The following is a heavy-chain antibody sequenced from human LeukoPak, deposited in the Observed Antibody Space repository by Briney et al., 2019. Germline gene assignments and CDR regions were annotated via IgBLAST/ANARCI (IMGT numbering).Heavy chain of an antibody. CDR1: GGSISTYY. Sequence: SETLSLTCTVSGGSISTYYSRSVRQPPGKGLEWIGYIYHSGSTKYNPSLKSRVTMSVDTSKNQFSLKLSSVTAADTAVYYCARAIAEIRYFDYSGQGTLVTVSS. J-gene: IGHJ4*02. D-gene: IGHD6-13*01. CDR2: IYHSGST. CDR3: ARAIAEIRYFDY. V-gene: IGHV4-59*01.